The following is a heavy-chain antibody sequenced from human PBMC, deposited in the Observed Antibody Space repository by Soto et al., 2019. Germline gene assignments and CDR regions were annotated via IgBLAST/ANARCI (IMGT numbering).Heavy chain of an antibody. V-gene: IGHV1-69*13. D-gene: IGHD6-19*01. Sequence: GASVKVSCKASGGTFSSYAISWVRQAPGQGLEWMGGIIPIFGTANYAQKFQGRVTITADESTSTAYMELSSLRSEDTAVYYCARDPRLVAGHHDYYYYGMDVWGQGTTVTVSS. CDR3: ARDPRLVAGHHDYYYYGMDV. CDR2: IIPIFGTA. CDR1: GGTFSSYA. J-gene: IGHJ6*02.